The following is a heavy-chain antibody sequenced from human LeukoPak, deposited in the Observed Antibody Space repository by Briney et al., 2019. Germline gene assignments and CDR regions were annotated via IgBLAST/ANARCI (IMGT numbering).Heavy chain of an antibody. J-gene: IGHJ6*03. CDR3: AKLRLGVDYYYYMDV. CDR2: ISGSGGST. D-gene: IGHD2-15*01. Sequence: GGSLRLSCAASGFTFSSYGMSWVRQAPGKGLEWVSAISGSGGSTYYADSVKGRFTISRDNSKNTLYLQMNSLRAEDTAVYYCAKLRLGVDYYYYMDVWGKGTTVTISS. CDR1: GFTFSSYG. V-gene: IGHV3-23*01.